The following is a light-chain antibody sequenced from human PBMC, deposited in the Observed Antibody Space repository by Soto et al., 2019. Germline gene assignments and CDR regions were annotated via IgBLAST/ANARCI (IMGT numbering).Light chain of an antibody. CDR1: QSVSGN. Sequence: EIVMTQSPSTLSVSPGERATLSCRAGQSVSGNLDWYQQRPGQATRLLIYEASNSATGTPARFSGSGSGTDFTLTISSLEPEDFAVSDCQQRSNWPQSITFGQGTRLEIK. CDR2: EAS. J-gene: IGKJ5*01. CDR3: QQRSNWPQSIT. V-gene: IGKV3-11*01.